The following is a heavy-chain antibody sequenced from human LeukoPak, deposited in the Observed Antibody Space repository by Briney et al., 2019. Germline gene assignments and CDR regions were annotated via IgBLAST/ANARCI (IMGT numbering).Heavy chain of an antibody. V-gene: IGHV4-59*08. CDR3: ARHPFQYPFDH. J-gene: IGHJ5*02. Sequence: PSETLSLTCTVSGAAVSSDYWSWIRQSPGKGLEWIGYIYHSGHTMSNPSLKSRVSLSLDTSNNQFSLKLSSVTAADTAVYYCARHPFQYPFDHWGQGTVVSVSS. D-gene: IGHD2/OR15-2a*01. CDR2: IYHSGHT. CDR1: GAAVSSDY.